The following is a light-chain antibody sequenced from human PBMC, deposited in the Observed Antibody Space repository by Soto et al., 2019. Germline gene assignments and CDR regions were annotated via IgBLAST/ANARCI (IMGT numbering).Light chain of an antibody. CDR3: CPYAGGDTYV. J-gene: IGLJ1*01. V-gene: IGLV2-23*01. CDR2: EDN. CDR1: SSDVGTYNL. Sequence: QPVLTQPASVSGSPGQSITISCTGTSSDVGTYNLVSWYQKCPGKAPKVIIYEDNKRPSGVSNRFSGSESGNTASLTISGLQAEDEAAYFCCPYAGGDTYVFGTGTKVTVL.